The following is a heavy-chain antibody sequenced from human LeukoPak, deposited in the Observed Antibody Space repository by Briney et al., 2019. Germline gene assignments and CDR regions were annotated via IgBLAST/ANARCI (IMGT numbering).Heavy chain of an antibody. CDR1: GFTFDDYA. D-gene: IGHD6-19*01. Sequence: PGRSLRLSCAASGFTFDDYAMHWVRQAPGKGLEWVSGISWNSGSIGYADSVKGRFTISRDNAKNSLYLQMNSLRAEDTALYYCAKDIGRWLAYYYYGMDVWGQGTTVTVSS. J-gene: IGHJ6*02. CDR2: ISWNSGSI. V-gene: IGHV3-9*01. CDR3: AKDIGRWLAYYYYGMDV.